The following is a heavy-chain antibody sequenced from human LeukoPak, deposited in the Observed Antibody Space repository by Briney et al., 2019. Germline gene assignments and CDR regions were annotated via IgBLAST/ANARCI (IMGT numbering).Heavy chain of an antibody. CDR1: GFTFSSHE. Sequence: PGGSLRLSCEASGFTFSSHEMNWVRQAPGKGLERVSKISSSGGSIYYADSVKGRFTISRDNAKNSLYLQMNSLRAEDTAIYYCARAFDFWGQGTMVTVSS. CDR2: ISSSGGSI. CDR3: ARAFDF. J-gene: IGHJ3*01. V-gene: IGHV3-48*03.